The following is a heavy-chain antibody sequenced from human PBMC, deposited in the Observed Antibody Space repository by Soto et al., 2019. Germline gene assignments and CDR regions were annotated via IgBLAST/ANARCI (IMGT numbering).Heavy chain of an antibody. CDR2: ILHDGNNK. J-gene: IGHJ4*02. CDR1: GFTFSNYI. CDR3: ARDDEGGSYCDLGY. V-gene: IGHV3-30-3*01. D-gene: IGHD3-10*01. Sequence: QVQLVESGGGVVQPGRSLRLSCAASGFTFSNYIMHWVRQAPGKGLEWVAIILHDGNNKYYADSVKGRFTISRDNSKNTLYLRMNSLRTEDTAIYYCARDDEGGSYCDLGYWGQGTLVTVSS.